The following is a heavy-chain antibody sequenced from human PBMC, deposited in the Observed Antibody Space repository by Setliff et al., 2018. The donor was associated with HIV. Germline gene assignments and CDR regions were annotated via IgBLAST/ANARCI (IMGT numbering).Heavy chain of an antibody. V-gene: IGHV3-15*01. D-gene: IGHD6-19*01. CDR1: GFTFSNAW. J-gene: IGHJ3*02. CDR3: TTPQWLVPDVFDI. CDR2: IKTKTDGGTT. Sequence: GGSLRLSCAASGFTFSNAWMSWVRQAPGKGLEWVGRIKTKTDGGTTDYAAPVKGRFTISRDDSKNTLYLQMNSLKTEDTAVYYCTTPQWLVPDVFDIWGQGTMVTVSS.